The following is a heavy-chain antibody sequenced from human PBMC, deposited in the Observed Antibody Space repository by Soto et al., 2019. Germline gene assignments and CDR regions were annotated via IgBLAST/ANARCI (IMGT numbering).Heavy chain of an antibody. J-gene: IGHJ4*02. V-gene: IGHV4-59*01. CDR3: AGRIAAAGCLDY. CDR2: IYYSGST. D-gene: IGHD6-13*01. CDR1: GGSISSYY. Sequence: PSETLSLTCTVSGGSISSYYWSWIRQPPGKGLEWIGYIYYSGSTNYNPSLKSRVTISVDTSKNPFSLKLSSVTAADTAVYYCAGRIAAAGCLDYWGQGTLVTVSS.